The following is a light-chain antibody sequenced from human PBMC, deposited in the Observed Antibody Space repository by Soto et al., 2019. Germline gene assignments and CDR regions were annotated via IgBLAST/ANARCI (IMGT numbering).Light chain of an antibody. V-gene: IGLV2-14*01. Sequence: QSALTQPASVSGSPGQSSTISYTGTSSDVGGYNYVSWYQQYPGKAPKLIIYEVTNRPSGVSNRFSGSKSGNTASLTISGLHAEDEADYYCSSYTSRFPYVFGTGTKVTVL. CDR2: EVT. CDR1: SSDVGGYNY. J-gene: IGLJ1*01. CDR3: SSYTSRFPYV.